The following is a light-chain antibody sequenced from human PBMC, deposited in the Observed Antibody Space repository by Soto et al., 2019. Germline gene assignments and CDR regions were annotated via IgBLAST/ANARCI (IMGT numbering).Light chain of an antibody. J-gene: IGKJ1*01. V-gene: IGKV1-27*01. CDR3: QKYTSAPWP. CDR2: AAS. CDR1: QGISNY. Sequence: DIQMTQSPSSLSASIGDRVTITCRARQGISNYLAWYQQKPGKVPKLLIYAASTLQSGVPSRFSGSGSGTDFTRTISSLQSEDVATYYCQKYTSAPWPFGQGTKVEIK.